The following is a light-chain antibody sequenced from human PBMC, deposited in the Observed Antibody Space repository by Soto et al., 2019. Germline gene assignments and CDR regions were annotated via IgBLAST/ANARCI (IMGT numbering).Light chain of an antibody. V-gene: IGLV1-36*01. CDR2: HDD. CDR1: SSNIGNNA. Sequence: QLVLTQPPSVSEAPRQRVTISCSGSSSNIGNNAVNWYQQLPGKAPKLLIYHDDLLPSGVSDRFSGSKSGTSASLAISGLQSEDEADYYCATWDDSLNGHVFGGGTQLTVL. CDR3: ATWDDSLNGHV. J-gene: IGLJ3*02.